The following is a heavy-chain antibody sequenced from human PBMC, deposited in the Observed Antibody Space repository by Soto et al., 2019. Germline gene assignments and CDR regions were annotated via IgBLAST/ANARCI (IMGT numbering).Heavy chain of an antibody. V-gene: IGHV3-23*01. D-gene: IGHD1-26*01. J-gene: IGHJ6*02. CDR3: AKYSEASPVYNGLHL. CDR1: GFPFSSSA. Sequence: EVRLLESGGGLVPPGGSLRLSCVASGFPFSSSAMNWVRQAPGKGLEWVSIIAATSDAEYYAESVKGRFTSSRDNSKNTLYLQMNRLRAEDTAIYYCAKYSEASPVYNGLHLWGQGTTVIVSS. CDR2: IAATSDAE.